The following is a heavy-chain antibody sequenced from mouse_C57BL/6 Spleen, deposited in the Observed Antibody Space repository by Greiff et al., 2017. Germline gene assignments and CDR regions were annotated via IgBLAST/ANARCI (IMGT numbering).Heavy chain of an antibody. Sequence: VQLVESGAELVKPGASVKMSCKASGYTFTTYPIEWMKQNHGKSLEWIGNFHPYNDDTKYNEKFKGKATLTVEKSSSTVYLELSRLTSDDSAVYYCARRGYDYDGGFAYWGQGTLVTVSA. CDR3: ARRGYDYDGGFAY. CDR2: FHPYNDDT. J-gene: IGHJ3*01. V-gene: IGHV1-47*01. CDR1: GYTFTTYP. D-gene: IGHD2-4*01.